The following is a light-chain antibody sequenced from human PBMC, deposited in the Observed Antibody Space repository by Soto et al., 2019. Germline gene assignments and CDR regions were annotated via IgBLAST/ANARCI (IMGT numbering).Light chain of an antibody. CDR2: GAS. CDR3: QQYGTSPIT. Sequence: EIVMPQSPATLSVSPGERATLSCRASQSVSSNLAWYQQKPGQTPRLLIYGASSRATGIPERFSGSGSGTDFTLTISSLEPEDFAVYYCQQYGTSPITFGQGTRLEIK. J-gene: IGKJ5*01. CDR1: QSVSSN. V-gene: IGKV3-20*01.